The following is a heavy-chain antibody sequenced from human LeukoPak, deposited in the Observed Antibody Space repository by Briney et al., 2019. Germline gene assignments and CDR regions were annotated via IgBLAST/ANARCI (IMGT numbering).Heavy chain of an antibody. J-gene: IGHJ4*02. CDR2: ISGNGYNT. V-gene: IGHV3-23*01. Sequence: GESLRLSCAGSGFTLGSYAMSWVRQAPGKGLDWVSAISGNGYNTYYADSVKGRFTISSESSGNTLYLQMHNLRAEDTAVYYCAKGVRLWFAFYFDYWGQGTLVTVSS. D-gene: IGHD3-10*01. CDR3: AKGVRLWFAFYFDY. CDR1: GFTLGSYA.